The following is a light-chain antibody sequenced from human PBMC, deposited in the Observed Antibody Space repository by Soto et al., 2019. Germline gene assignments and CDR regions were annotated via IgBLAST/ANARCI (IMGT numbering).Light chain of an antibody. J-gene: IGKJ1*01. CDR1: QSVSSN. CDR3: QPYNNWPPWT. Sequence: IVMTQSPATLSVSPEERATLSCRASQSVSSNLASYQQKPGQAPRLLIYGASTRATGIPARFSGSGSGTEFTLTITSLQSEDFAVYYCQPYNNWPPWTFGQGTKVDIK. CDR2: GAS. V-gene: IGKV3-15*01.